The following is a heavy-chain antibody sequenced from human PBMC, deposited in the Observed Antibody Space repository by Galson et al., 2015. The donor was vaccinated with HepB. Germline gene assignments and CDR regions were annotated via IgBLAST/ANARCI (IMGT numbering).Heavy chain of an antibody. CDR2: IIPILGIA. V-gene: IGHV1-69*04. CDR3: AREIYYGSGSYAYYLDY. Sequence: SVKVSCKASGGTFSSYTISWVRQAPGQGLEWMGRIIPILGIANYAQKFQGRVTITADKSTSTAYMELSSLRSEDTAVYYCAREIYYGSGSYAYYLDYWGQGTLVTVSS. D-gene: IGHD3-10*01. J-gene: IGHJ4*02. CDR1: GGTFSSYT.